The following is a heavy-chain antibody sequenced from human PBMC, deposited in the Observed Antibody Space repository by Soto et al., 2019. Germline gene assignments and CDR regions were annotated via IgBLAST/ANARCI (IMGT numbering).Heavy chain of an antibody. CDR1: GGSITSYY. D-gene: IGHD3-22*01. Sequence: PSETLSLTCTVSGGSITSYYCSWIRKVPGKGPEWIGYISYSGTTNYNPSLKSRVTMSVDTSKNQFSLKLNSVTTADTAVYYCARGSYYYDSSGYYHYWGQGTLVTVSS. J-gene: IGHJ4*02. CDR2: ISYSGTT. CDR3: ARGSYYYDSSGYYHY. V-gene: IGHV4-59*01.